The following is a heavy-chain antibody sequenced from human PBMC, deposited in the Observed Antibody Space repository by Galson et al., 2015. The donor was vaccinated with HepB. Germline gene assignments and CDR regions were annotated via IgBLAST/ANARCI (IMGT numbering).Heavy chain of an antibody. D-gene: IGHD3-10*01. CDR3: AKDRLSSRYQKFLMVRGVFDY. J-gene: IGHJ4*02. CDR1: GFTFSSYA. CDR2: ISGSGGST. Sequence: SLRLSCAASGFTFSSYAMSWVRQAPGKGLEWVSAISGSGGSTYYADSVKGRFTISRDNSKNTLYLQMNSLRAEDTAVYYCAKDRLSSRYQKFLMVRGVFDYWGQGTLVTVSS. V-gene: IGHV3-23*01.